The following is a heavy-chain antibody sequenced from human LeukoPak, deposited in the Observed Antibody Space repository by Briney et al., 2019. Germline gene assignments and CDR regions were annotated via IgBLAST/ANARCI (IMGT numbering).Heavy chain of an antibody. V-gene: IGHV3-30-3*01. CDR2: ISYDGSNK. D-gene: IGHD1-26*01. CDR1: GFTFSRYA. CDR3: ARGRWELLLKDY. Sequence: GRSLRLSCGASGFTFSRYAMHWVRHAPGKGLEGVAVISYDGSNKYYADSVKGRFTISRDNSKNTLYLQMNSLRAEDTAVYYCARGRWELLLKDYWGQGTLVTVSS. J-gene: IGHJ4*02.